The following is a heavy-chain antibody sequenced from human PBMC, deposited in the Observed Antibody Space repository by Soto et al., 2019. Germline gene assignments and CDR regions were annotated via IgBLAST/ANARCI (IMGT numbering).Heavy chain of an antibody. J-gene: IGHJ4*02. D-gene: IGHD2-15*01. CDR2: IRTKVYGGTT. V-gene: IGHV3-49*03. Sequence: GGSLRLSCTPYGFTFGDYAMSWFRQAAGKGLEWVGFIRTKVYGGTTEHAASVRGRFTSSRDDSRSIVYLQMNSLKTEDTAVYYCIRGGWSPDYWGQGALVTVSS. CDR3: IRGGWSPDY. CDR1: GFTFGDYA.